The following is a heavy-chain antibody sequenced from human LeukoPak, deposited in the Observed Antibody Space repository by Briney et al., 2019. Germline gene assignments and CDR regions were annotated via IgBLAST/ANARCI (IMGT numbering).Heavy chain of an antibody. CDR1: GGSMNSHY. D-gene: IGHD5-18*01. V-gene: IGHV4-59*11. CDR2: MLDTVTT. CDR3: ATIKRGSIYGYFDF. J-gene: IGHJ4*02. Sequence: KPSETLSLTCTVSGGSMNSHYWSWIRQPPGKGLEWIGYMLDTVTTKDNPSLKSRFTLSADTSKNQFSLRLTSVTAADTAVYYCATIKRGSIYGYFDFWGQGILVTVSS.